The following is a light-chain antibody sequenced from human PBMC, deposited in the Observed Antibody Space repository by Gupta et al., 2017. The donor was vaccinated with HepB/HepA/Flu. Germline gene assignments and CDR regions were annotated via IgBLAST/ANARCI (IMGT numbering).Light chain of an antibody. Sequence: QSALTQPAAVSGSPGQSITISCTGTSSDVGGYNYVSWYQQHPGKVPKLIIYDVSIRPSGVSHCCSVSKSSKTATLTISALRTEDEDDYYCSSYTRSSTLVFGGGTKLTVL. CDR2: DVS. CDR1: SSDVGGYNY. CDR3: SSYTRSSTLV. V-gene: IGLV2-14*03. J-gene: IGLJ2*01.